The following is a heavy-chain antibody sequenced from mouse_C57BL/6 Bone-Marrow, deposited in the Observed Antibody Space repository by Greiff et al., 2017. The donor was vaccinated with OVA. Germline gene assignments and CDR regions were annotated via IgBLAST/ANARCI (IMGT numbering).Heavy chain of an antibody. CDR1: GYTFTSYG. CDR2: IYPRSGNT. CDR3: ARYGNDAMDY. J-gene: IGHJ4*01. V-gene: IGHV1-81*01. D-gene: IGHD2-1*01. Sequence: VQLQQSGAELARPGASVKLSCKASGYTFTSYGISWVKQRTGQGLEWIGEIYPRSGNTYYNEKLKGKATLTADKSSSTAYMELRSLTSEDSAVYFCARYGNDAMDYWGQGTSVTVSS.